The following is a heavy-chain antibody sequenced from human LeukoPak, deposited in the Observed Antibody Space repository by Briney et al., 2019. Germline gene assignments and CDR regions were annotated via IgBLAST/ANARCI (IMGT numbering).Heavy chain of an antibody. V-gene: IGHV3-30*04. D-gene: IGHD3-22*01. CDR1: GFTFSRYA. J-gene: IGHJ4*02. Sequence: GGSLRLSCAASGFTFSRYAMHWVRQAPGKGLEWVAVMSYDESNKYYADSVKGRFTISRDNSKNTLYLQMNSLRAEDTAVYYCAKGYDTFDYWGQGTLVTVSS. CDR3: AKGYDTFDY. CDR2: MSYDESNK.